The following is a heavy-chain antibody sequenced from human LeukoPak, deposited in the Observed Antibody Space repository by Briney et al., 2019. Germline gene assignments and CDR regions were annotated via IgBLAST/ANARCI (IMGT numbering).Heavy chain of an antibody. V-gene: IGHV4-39*07. CDR3: AREGDGYNTDAFDI. D-gene: IGHD5-24*01. J-gene: IGHJ3*02. CDR1: GGSISSSSYY. CDR2: IYYSGST. Sequence: SETLSLTCTVSGGSISSSSYYWGWIRQPPGKGLEWIGSIYYSGSTYYNPSLKSRVTISVDTSKNQFSLKLSSVTAADTAVYYCAREGDGYNTDAFDIWGQGTMVTVSS.